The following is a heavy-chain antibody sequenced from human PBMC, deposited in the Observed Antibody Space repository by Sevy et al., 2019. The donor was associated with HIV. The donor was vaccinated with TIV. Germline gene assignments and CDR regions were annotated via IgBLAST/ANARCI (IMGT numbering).Heavy chain of an antibody. CDR2: ISSSGSTI. V-gene: IGHV3-11*01. D-gene: IGHD2-2*01. Sequence: GGSLRLSCAASGLTFSDYYMSWIRQAPGKGLEWVSYISSSGSTIYYADSVKGRFTISRDNAKNSLYLQMNSLRAEDTAVYYCARDVHCSSTSCPYWYFDLWGRGTLVTVSS. J-gene: IGHJ2*01. CDR1: GLTFSDYY. CDR3: ARDVHCSSTSCPYWYFDL.